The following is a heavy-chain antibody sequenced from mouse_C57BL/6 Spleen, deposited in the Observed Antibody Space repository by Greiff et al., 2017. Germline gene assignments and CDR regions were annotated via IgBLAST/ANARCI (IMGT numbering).Heavy chain of an antibody. D-gene: IGHD2-1*01. CDR1: GYTFTDYE. CDR2: IDPETGGT. Sequence: QVQLQQSGAELVRPGASVTLSCKASGYTFTDYEMHWVKQTPVHGLEWIGAIDPETGGTAYNQKFKGKAILTADKSSSTAYMELRSLTSEDSAVYYCTSYYGPRYAMDYWGQGTSVTVSS. V-gene: IGHV1-15*01. CDR3: TSYYGPRYAMDY. J-gene: IGHJ4*01.